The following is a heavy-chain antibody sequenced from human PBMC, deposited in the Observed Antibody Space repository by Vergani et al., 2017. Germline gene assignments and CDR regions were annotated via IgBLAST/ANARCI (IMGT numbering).Heavy chain of an antibody. CDR1: GFTFSNAW. D-gene: IGHD6-13*01. V-gene: IGHV3-15*01. J-gene: IGHJ6*02. CDR2: IKSKTDGGTT. CDR3: ARDGLPIAAAGTSLYYYYYGMDV. Sequence: EVQLVESGGGLVKPGGSLRLSCAASGFTFSNAWMSWVRQAPGKGLEWVGRIKSKTDGGTTDYAAPVKGRFTISRDNSKNTLYLQMNSLRAEDTAVYYCARDGLPIAAAGTSLYYYYYGMDVWGQGTTVTVSS.